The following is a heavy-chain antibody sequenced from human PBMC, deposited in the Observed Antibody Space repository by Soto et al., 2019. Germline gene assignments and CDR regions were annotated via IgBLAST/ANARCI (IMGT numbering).Heavy chain of an antibody. D-gene: IGHD3-22*01. Sequence: EVLLVESGGGLVQPGGSLKLSCAASGFVFKDSSIHWVRRASGKGLEWVGRIRDRAYNYATSYAASVKGRFTISRDDSSNTAFLQMNSLKTEDTAIYYCTRLISAAQDYWGQGTRVTVSS. CDR2: IRDRAYNYAT. V-gene: IGHV3-73*01. CDR3: TRLISAAQDY. J-gene: IGHJ4*02. CDR1: GFVFKDSS.